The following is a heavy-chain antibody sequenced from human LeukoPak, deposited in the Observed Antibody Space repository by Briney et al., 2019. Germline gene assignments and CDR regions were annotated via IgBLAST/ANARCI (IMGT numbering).Heavy chain of an antibody. D-gene: IGHD7-27*01. CDR2: IYHSGST. CDR1: GGSTSSGGYS. V-gene: IGHV4-30-2*01. J-gene: IGHJ4*02. Sequence: SETLSLTCAVSGGSTSSGGYSWSWIRQPPGQGLEWIGYIYHSGSTYYNPSLKSRVTISVDRSKNQFSLKLSSVTAADTAVYYCARGRSNWGYFDYWGQGTLVTVSS. CDR3: ARGRSNWGYFDY.